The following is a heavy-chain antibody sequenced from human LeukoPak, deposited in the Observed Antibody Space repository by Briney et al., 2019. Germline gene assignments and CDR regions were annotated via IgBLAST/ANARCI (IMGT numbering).Heavy chain of an antibody. V-gene: IGHV3-23*01. D-gene: IGHD2-2*01. CDR2: ISAGADYT. CDR3: AKDSGGRNVVWGAFDI. Sequence: GGSLRLSCAASGLTFNKFAMSWVRQAPGKGLEWVSGISAGADYTYYADSVKGRFTISRDNSKNTLYLQMNSLRAEDTAVYYCAKDSGGRNVVWGAFDIWGQGTVVTVSS. CDR1: GLTFNKFA. J-gene: IGHJ3*02.